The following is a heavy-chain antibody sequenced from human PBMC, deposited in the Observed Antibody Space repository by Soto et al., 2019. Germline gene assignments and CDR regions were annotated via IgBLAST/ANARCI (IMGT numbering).Heavy chain of an antibody. J-gene: IGHJ4*02. CDR1: GDSLRNHY. CDR2: IFYNGET. D-gene: IGHD3-9*01. CDR3: ARVTNLRNFPWLFAFDS. V-gene: IGHV4-59*11. Sequence: SQTLSLTCPVSGDSLRNHYWSWIRQSPGSGLEWVGNIFYNGETQYQSSLKSRVSMSVDTSKNLFSLELRSVNTDDTAIYFCARVTNLRNFPWLFAFDSWGQGIQVTVSS.